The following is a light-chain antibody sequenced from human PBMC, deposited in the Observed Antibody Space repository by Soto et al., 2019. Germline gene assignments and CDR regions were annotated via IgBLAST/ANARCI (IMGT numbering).Light chain of an antibody. CDR3: VQALRSPGI. Sequence: DIVMTQSPLSLPVTPGEPASISCRSSQSLLHSNGYNYLDWYLQKPGQFPQLMIYLGSNRASGAPDRFSDSGADINVALKISCVATKDVGVFYFVQALRSPGIFGQETQLEIK. CDR1: QSLLHSNGYNY. CDR2: LGS. J-gene: IGKJ2*01. V-gene: IGKV2-28*01.